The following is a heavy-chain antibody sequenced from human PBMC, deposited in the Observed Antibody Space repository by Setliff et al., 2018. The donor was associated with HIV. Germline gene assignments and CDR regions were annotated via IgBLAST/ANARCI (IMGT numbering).Heavy chain of an antibody. J-gene: IGHJ4*02. D-gene: IGHD5-12*01. V-gene: IGHV4-34*01. CDR1: GGSFSGYY. Sequence: PSETLSLTCAVYGGSFSGYYWSWIRQPPGKGLEWIGEINHRGSTNCNPSLKSRVSISVDTSKNQFSLKLSSVTAADTAAYYCATLKMATIYRDFDYWGQGTQVTVSS. CDR3: ATLKMATIYRDFDY. CDR2: INHRGST.